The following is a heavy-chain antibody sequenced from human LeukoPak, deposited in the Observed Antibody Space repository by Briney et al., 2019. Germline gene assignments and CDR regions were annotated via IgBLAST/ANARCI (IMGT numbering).Heavy chain of an antibody. CDR2: ISGSGGST. J-gene: IGHJ4*02. CDR3: AKDTRRGLYYDSSGSLDY. CDR1: GFTFSSYA. Sequence: PGGSLRLSCAASGFTFSSYAMSWVRQAPGKGLEWVSAISGSGGSTYYADSVKGRFTISRDNSKNTLYLQMNSLRAEDTAVYYCAKDTRRGLYYDSSGSLDYWGQGTQVTVSS. V-gene: IGHV3-23*01. D-gene: IGHD3-22*01.